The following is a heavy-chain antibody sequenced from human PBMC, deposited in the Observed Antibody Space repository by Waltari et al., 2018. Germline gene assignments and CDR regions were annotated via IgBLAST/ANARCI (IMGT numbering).Heavy chain of an antibody. V-gene: IGHV4-59*01. J-gene: IGHJ6*02. D-gene: IGHD3-3*01. CDR3: ARYDYDFWSGYSPYYYYGMDV. CDR2: IYYSGST. Sequence: QVQLQESGPGLVKPSETLSLTCTVSGGSISSYYWSWIRQPPGKGLGWIGYIYYSGSTNYNPSLKSRVTISVDTSKNQFSLKLSSVTAADTAVYYCARYDYDFWSGYSPYYYYGMDVWGQGTTVTVSS. CDR1: GGSISSYY.